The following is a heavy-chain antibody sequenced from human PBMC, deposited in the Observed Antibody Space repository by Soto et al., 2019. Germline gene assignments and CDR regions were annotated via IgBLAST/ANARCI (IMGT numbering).Heavy chain of an antibody. J-gene: IGHJ6*02. D-gene: IGHD5-18*01. CDR3: AKDQTAKVSYYYYGMDV. CDR1: GFTFSSYG. Sequence: PGGSLRLSCAASGFTFSSYGMHWVRQAPGKGLEWVAVISYDGSNKYYADSVKGRFTISGDNSKNTLYLQMNSLRAEDTAVYYCAKDQTAKVSYYYYGMDVWGQGTTVTVSS. V-gene: IGHV3-30*18. CDR2: ISYDGSNK.